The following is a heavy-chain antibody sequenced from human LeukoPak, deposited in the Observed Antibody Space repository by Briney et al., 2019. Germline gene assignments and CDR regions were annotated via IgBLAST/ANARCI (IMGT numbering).Heavy chain of an antibody. CDR1: GFTVRNNY. Sequence: GGSLRLSCAASGFTVRNNYISWVRQAPGKGLEWVSVIYSAGSTYYADSVKGRFTISRENSKNTLYLQMNSLRAEDTAVYFCATGERMVRGDGVDYWGQGTLVTVSS. V-gene: IGHV3-66*01. CDR2: IYSAGST. J-gene: IGHJ4*02. D-gene: IGHD3-10*01. CDR3: ATGERMVRGDGVDY.